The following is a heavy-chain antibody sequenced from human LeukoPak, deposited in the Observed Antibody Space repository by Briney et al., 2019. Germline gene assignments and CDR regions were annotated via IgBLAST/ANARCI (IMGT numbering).Heavy chain of an antibody. CDR3: ARDSGSGNNDY. Sequence: ASVKVSCKPSGYTFTSYAMHWVRQAPGQRLEWMGWINAGNGNTKYSQNFQGRVTFISNTSATTAFMELSSLRSEDAAVYYCARDSGSGNNDYWGQGTLVTVSS. D-gene: IGHD1-26*01. J-gene: IGHJ4*02. CDR2: INAGNGNT. V-gene: IGHV1-3*01. CDR1: GYTFTSYA.